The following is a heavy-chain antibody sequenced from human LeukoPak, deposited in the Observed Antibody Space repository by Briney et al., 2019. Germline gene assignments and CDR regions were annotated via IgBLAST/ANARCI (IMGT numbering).Heavy chain of an antibody. CDR2: INPNSGGT. V-gene: IGHV1-2*02. CDR3: ARDPSGYSHAGFDY. Sequence: ASVKVSCKASGYTFTGYYMHWVRQAPGQGLEWMGWINPNSGGTNYAQKFQGRVTMTRDTSISTAYMELSRLTSDDTAVYYCARDPSGYSHAGFDYWGQGTLVTVSS. J-gene: IGHJ4*02. D-gene: IGHD5-18*01. CDR1: GYTFTGYY.